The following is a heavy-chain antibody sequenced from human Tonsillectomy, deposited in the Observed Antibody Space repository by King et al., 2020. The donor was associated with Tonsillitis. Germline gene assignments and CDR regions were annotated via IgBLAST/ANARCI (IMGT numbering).Heavy chain of an antibody. V-gene: IGHV3-30*04. CDR3: ASPSVDITTIWGFDY. CDR2: ISYDGSST. D-gene: IGHD5-24*01. J-gene: IGHJ4*02. Sequence: VQLVESGGGVVHPGRSLRLSCAASGFTFSSYAMHWVRQAPGKGLEWVSLISYDGSSTYYTDSVKGRFTISRDDSKNTLYLQMNSLRTDDTAIYYCASPSVDITTIWGFDYWGQGTLVTVSS. CDR1: GFTFSSYA.